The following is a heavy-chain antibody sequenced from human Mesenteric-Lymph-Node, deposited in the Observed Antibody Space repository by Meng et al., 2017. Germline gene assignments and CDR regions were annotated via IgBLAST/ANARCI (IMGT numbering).Heavy chain of an antibody. D-gene: IGHD4-17*01. J-gene: IGHJ3*01. CDR2: IYYSGST. CDR1: AGSISSSNFY. Sequence: SETLSLTCTVSAGSISSSNFYLTWIRQPPGKGLEWVGSIYYSGSTYYNPSLNSRVTISADRSKIQFSLKLPSVTAADTAIYYCARGVRDYGDYSRTFDLWGPGTMVTVSS. CDR3: ARGVRDYGDYSRTFDL. V-gene: IGHV4-39*07.